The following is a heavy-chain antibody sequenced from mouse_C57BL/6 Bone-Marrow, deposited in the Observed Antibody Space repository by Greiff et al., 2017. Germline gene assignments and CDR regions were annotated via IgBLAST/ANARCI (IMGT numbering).Heavy chain of an antibody. CDR3: ARSSGYSLKAY. CDR1: GYTFTSYW. J-gene: IGHJ3*01. Sequence: QVQLQQPGAELVMPGASVKLSCKASGYTFTSYWMHWVKQRPGQGLEWIGEIDPSDSYTNYNQKFKGKSTLTVDKSSSTAYMQLSSLTSEDSAVYYCARSSGYSLKAYWGQGTLVTVSA. V-gene: IGHV1-69*01. CDR2: IDPSDSYT. D-gene: IGHD3-2*02.